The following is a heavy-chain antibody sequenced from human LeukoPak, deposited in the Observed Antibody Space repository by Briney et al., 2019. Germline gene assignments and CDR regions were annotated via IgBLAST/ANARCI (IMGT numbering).Heavy chain of an antibody. J-gene: IGHJ3*02. Sequence: GGSLRLSCAASGFTFSSYWMSWVRQAPGKGLGWVANIEEDESEKYYVDAVKGRFTISRDNAKNSVFLQMNSLRVEDTAVYYCARGVYAFDIWGQGTMVTVSS. CDR2: IEEDESEK. D-gene: IGHD5/OR15-5a*01. CDR3: ARGVYAFDI. V-gene: IGHV3-7*01. CDR1: GFTFSSYW.